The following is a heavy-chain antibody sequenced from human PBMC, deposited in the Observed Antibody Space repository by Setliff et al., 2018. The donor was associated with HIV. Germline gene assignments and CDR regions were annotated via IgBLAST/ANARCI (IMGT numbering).Heavy chain of an antibody. J-gene: IGHJ4*02. D-gene: IGHD2-8*02. Sequence: PSETLSLTCTVSGGSINSRSYYWAWIRQPPGKGLVWVASIYFSGTPYYNPTLKHRVTISVDTSKNQFSLKLSSVTAADTAVYYCARRGMWSYETGGNPTATFDYWGQGVLVTVSS. CDR1: GGSINSRSYY. CDR3: ARRGMWSYETGGNPTATFDY. CDR2: IYFSGTP. V-gene: IGHV4-39*01.